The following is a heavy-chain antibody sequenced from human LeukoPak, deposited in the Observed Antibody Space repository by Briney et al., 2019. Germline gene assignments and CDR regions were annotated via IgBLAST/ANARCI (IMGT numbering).Heavy chain of an antibody. V-gene: IGHV1-18*01. D-gene: IGHD5-18*01. CDR2: ISAYNGNT. Sequence: VASVKVSCKASGYTFTSYGISWVRQAPGQGLEWMGWISAYNGNTNYAQKLQGRVTMTTDTSTSTAYMELRSLRSDDTAVYYCARERGYSYDDYYYYYMDVWGKGTTVTISS. CDR1: GYTFTSYG. J-gene: IGHJ6*03. CDR3: ARERGYSYDDYYYYYMDV.